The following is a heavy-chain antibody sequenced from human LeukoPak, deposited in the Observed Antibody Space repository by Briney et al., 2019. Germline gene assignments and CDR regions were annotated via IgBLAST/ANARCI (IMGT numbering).Heavy chain of an antibody. D-gene: IGHD1-26*01. J-gene: IGHJ4*02. CDR1: GASISSGYYY. V-gene: IGHV4-39*01. CDR3: AKRSTKDSGFDF. Sequence: PSETLSLTCTVSGASISSGYYYWTWLRQPPGEGLGWIGTIYDSGNTYYNPSLRGRVTISLDTPKSQLSLHLSSVTAADTAVYYCAKRSTKDSGFDFWGQGTLVTVSS. CDR2: IYDSGNT.